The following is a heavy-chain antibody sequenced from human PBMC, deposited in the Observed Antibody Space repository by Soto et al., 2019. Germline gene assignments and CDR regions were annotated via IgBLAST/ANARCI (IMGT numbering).Heavy chain of an antibody. V-gene: IGHV3-7*01. CDR1: GFTFSSYW. Sequence: EVQLVESGGALVQPGGSLRLSCAVSGFTFSSYWMGWVRQAPGKGLEWVANIQPDGSGKDYVDSLKGRFTISRGNAKNSLYLQMNSLRDEDTAVYYCATPRYSGYDYSRFDYWGQGTLVTVSS. J-gene: IGHJ4*02. CDR3: ATPRYSGYDYSRFDY. D-gene: IGHD5-12*01. CDR2: IQPDGSGK.